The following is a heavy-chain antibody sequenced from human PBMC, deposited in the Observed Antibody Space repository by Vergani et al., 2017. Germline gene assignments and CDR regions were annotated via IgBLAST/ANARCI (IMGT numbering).Heavy chain of an antibody. D-gene: IGHD2-15*01. J-gene: IGHJ4*02. V-gene: IGHV3-30*02. Sequence: QVQLVESGGGVVQPGGSLRLSCAASGFTFTNYGMHLVRQAPGKGLEWVAFTRYDGIVEYYGDSVRGRITISRHNSKNTLYLKMNRLRPEDTAVYYCATAGAAXCRGASCYDFFEYWGQGTLVTVAS. CDR2: TRYDGIVE. CDR3: ATAGAAXCRGASCYDFFEY. CDR1: GFTFTNYG.